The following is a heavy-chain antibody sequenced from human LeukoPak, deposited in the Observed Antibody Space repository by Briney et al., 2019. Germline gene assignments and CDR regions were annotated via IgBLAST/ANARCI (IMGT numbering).Heavy chain of an antibody. CDR1: GFTFDDYT. D-gene: IGHD5-18*01. J-gene: IGHJ4*02. Sequence: GGSLRLSCAASGFTFDDYTMHWVRQAPGKGLEWVSLISWDGGSTYYADSVKGRFTISRDNSKNSLYLQMNSLRTEDTALYYCAKDAYGYSYGYVGYWGQGTLVTVPS. CDR2: ISWDGGST. V-gene: IGHV3-43*01. CDR3: AKDAYGYSYGYVGY.